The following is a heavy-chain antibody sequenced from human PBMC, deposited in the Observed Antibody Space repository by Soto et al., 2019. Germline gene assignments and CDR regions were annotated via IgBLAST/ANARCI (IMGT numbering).Heavy chain of an antibody. CDR2: IYHGGST. J-gene: IGHJ5*02. Sequence: ASETLSLTCAVSGYSISSGYYWGWLRQPPGKGLEGIGSIYHGGSTYYNPSLNSRVTLSIDMTNNHVSLILNSVTAADTAVYYCAKVGPWVPYYYDSSPYTFAHRFDPWGQGTLVTVSS. D-gene: IGHD3-22*01. CDR3: AKVGPWVPYYYDSSPYTFAHRFDP. V-gene: IGHV4-38-2*01. CDR1: GYSISSGYY.